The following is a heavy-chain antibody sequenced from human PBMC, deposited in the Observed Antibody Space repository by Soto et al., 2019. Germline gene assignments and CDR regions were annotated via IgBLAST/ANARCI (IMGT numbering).Heavy chain of an antibody. CDR3: AKVNKVSTSTYYGMDV. CDR2: ISGSGGST. D-gene: IGHD1-26*01. V-gene: IGHV3-23*01. Sequence: PGGSLRLSCAASGFIFSNFAMSWVRQAPGKGLEWVSGISGSGGSTYYADSVKGRFTISRDNSKNTLYLQMNSLRAEDTAVYYCAKVNKVSTSTYYGMDVWGQGTTVTVSS. CDR1: GFIFSNFA. J-gene: IGHJ6*02.